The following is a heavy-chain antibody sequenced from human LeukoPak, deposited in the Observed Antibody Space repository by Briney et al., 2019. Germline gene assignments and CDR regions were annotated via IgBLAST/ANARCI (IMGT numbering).Heavy chain of an antibody. Sequence: KASETLSLTCAVYGGSFSGYYWSWMRQPPGKGLEWIGEINHSGSTNYNPSLKSRVTISVDTSKNQFSLKLSSGTAADTAVYYCARVSYSSGYHYWGQGTLVTVSS. V-gene: IGHV4-34*01. J-gene: IGHJ4*02. CDR1: GGSFSGYY. CDR3: ARVSYSSGYHY. D-gene: IGHD3-22*01. CDR2: INHSGST.